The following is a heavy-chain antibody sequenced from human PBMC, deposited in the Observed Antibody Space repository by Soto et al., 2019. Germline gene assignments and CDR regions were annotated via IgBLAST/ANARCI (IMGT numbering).Heavy chain of an antibody. CDR1: GFTFSSHA. D-gene: IGHD5-12*01. CDR3: XKSGGYDYPTYYYGMDV. CDR2: ISGSGGST. V-gene: IGHV3-23*01. J-gene: IGHJ6*02. Sequence: GGSLRLSCAASGFTFSSHAMSWVRQAPGKGLEWVSAISGSGGSTYHADSVKGRFTISRDNSKNTLYLQMNSLRAEDTAVYYCXKSGGYDYPTYYYGMDVWGPGTTVTVSS.